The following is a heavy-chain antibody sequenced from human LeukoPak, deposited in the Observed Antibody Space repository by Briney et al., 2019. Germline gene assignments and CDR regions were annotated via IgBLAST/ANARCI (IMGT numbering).Heavy chain of an antibody. Sequence: GGSLRLSCAASGFTFDDYGMSWVRQAPGKGLEWVSGINWNGGSTGYADSVKGRFTISRDNAKNSLYLQMNSLRAEDTALYYCARTSDTAMEKYYYYYYMDVWGKGTTVTVSS. CDR3: ARTSDTAMEKYYYYYYMDV. V-gene: IGHV3-20*04. D-gene: IGHD5-18*01. CDR1: GFTFDDYG. CDR2: INWNGGST. J-gene: IGHJ6*03.